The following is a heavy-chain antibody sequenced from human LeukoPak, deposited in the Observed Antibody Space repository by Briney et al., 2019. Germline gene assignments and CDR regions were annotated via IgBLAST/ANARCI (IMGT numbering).Heavy chain of an antibody. CDR2: IYYSGST. V-gene: IGHV4-39*01. D-gene: IGHD5-18*01. CDR1: GGSISSSSYY. J-gene: IGHJ4*02. Sequence: SETLSLTCTVSGGSISSSSYYWGWIRQPPGKGLEWIGSIYYSGSTYYNPSLKSRVTISVDTSKNQFSLKLSSVTAADTAVYYCASQRGYNSPYFDYWGHGAPWSP. CDR3: ASQRGYNSPYFDY.